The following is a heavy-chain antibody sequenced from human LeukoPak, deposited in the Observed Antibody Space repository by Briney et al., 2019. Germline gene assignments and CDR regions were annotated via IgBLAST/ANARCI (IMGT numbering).Heavy chain of an antibody. CDR2: IYHSGST. CDR3: ARVGGLYSSGWYDY. D-gene: IGHD6-19*01. Sequence: SETLSLTCAVSGGSISSSNWWSWVRQPPGKGLEWIGGIYHSGSTNYNPSLKSRVTISVDKSKNQFSLKLSSVTAADTAVYYCARVGGLYSSGWYDYWGQGTLVTVSS. J-gene: IGHJ4*02. V-gene: IGHV4-4*02. CDR1: GGSISSSNW.